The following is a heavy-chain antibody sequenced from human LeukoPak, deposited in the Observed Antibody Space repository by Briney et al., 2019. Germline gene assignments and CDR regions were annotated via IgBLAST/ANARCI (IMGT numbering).Heavy chain of an antibody. V-gene: IGHV1-46*01. D-gene: IGHD5-18*01. CDR1: GYAFSFYG. CDR2: INPSGGST. Sequence: ASVKVSCKASGYAFSFYGINWVRQAPGQGLEWMGIINPSGGSTSYAQKFQGRVTMTRDTSTSTVYMELSSLRSEDTAVYYCASGDTAMPYDAFDIWGQGTMVTVSS. J-gene: IGHJ3*02. CDR3: ASGDTAMPYDAFDI.